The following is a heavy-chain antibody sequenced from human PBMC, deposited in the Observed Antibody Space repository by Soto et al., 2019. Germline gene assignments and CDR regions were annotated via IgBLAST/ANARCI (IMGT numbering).Heavy chain of an antibody. CDR2: MNPYSGNT. Sequence: ASVKVSCKAPGYTFTSYDINWVRQATGLGLEWMGWMNPYSGNTGYAQKFQGRVTMTRNTSISTAYMELSSLRSEDTAGYYCAREAPRVRYSVYDYVLVSDYGMDVCSQGATVTV. J-gene: IGHJ6*02. D-gene: IGHD5-12*01. CDR3: AREAPRVRYSVYDYVLVSDYGMDV. V-gene: IGHV1-8*01. CDR1: GYTFTSYD.